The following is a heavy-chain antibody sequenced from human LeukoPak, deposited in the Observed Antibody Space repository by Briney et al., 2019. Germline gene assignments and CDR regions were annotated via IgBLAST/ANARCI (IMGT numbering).Heavy chain of an antibody. Sequence: GGSLRLSCAASGFTFSSYAMTWVRQAPGKGLEWVSVISGSGDTTYYADSVKGRFTISRDNSKNTLYLQMNSLRAEDTAVYYCARSDYGSLDYWGQGTLVTVSS. J-gene: IGHJ4*02. CDR3: ARSDYGSLDY. CDR1: GFTFSSYA. CDR2: ISGSGDTT. V-gene: IGHV3-23*01. D-gene: IGHD4-17*01.